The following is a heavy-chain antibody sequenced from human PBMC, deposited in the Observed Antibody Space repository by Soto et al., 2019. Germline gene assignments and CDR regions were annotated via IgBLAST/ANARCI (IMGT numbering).Heavy chain of an antibody. Sequence: EVQLVESGGGLVQPGGSLRLSCAASGFTFDDYAMHWVRQAPGKGLEWVSGISWNSGSIGYADSVKGRFTISRDNAKNSLYLQMNSLRAEDTALYYCAKDYDFWSGLFDYWGQGTLVTISS. D-gene: IGHD3-3*01. CDR2: ISWNSGSI. CDR1: GFTFDDYA. V-gene: IGHV3-9*01. J-gene: IGHJ4*02. CDR3: AKDYDFWSGLFDY.